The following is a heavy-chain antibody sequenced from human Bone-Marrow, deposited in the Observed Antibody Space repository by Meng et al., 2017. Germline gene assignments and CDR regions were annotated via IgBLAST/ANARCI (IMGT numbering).Heavy chain of an antibody. CDR2: IYSGGST. Sequence: GESLKMSCAASGFTVSSNYMSWVRQAPGKGLEWISVIYSGGSTYYADSVKGRFTISRDNSKNTLYLQMNSLRAEDTAVYYCAREGGSMRYYYDSSGYAPYFDYWGQGTLVTVSS. CDR3: AREGGSMRYYYDSSGYAPYFDY. D-gene: IGHD3-22*01. V-gene: IGHV3-66*02. CDR1: GFTVSSNY. J-gene: IGHJ4*02.